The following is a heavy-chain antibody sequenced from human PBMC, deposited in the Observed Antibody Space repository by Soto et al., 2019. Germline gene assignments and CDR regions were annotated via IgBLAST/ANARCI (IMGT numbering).Heavy chain of an antibody. V-gene: IGHV3-7*01. Sequence: EVQLVESGGGLVQPGGSLRLSCAASGFTFSNYWMSWVRQAPGKGQEWVANIKQDGSENYYVDSVKGRFTTSRDNTKNSFLLQMNSLRAEDTAVYYWARDHMNGWKIDYWGRGTLVTVSS. D-gene: IGHD6-19*01. J-gene: IGHJ4*02. CDR1: GFTFSNYW. CDR2: IKQDGSEN. CDR3: ARDHMNGWKIDY.